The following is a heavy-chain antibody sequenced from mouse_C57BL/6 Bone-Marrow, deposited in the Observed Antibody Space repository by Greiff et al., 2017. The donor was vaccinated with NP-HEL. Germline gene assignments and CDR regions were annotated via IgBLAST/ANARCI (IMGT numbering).Heavy chain of an antibody. J-gene: IGHJ4*01. CDR3: ARSGDYGSSFPYAMDY. CDR2: INPGSGGT. D-gene: IGHD1-1*01. CDR1: GYAFTNYL. Sequence: VQLQQSGAELVRPGTSVKVSCKASGYAFTNYLIEWVKQRPGQGLEWIGVINPGSGGTNYNEKFKGKATLTADKSSSTAYMQLSSLTSEDSAIYYCARSGDYGSSFPYAMDYWGQGTSVTVSS. V-gene: IGHV1-54*01.